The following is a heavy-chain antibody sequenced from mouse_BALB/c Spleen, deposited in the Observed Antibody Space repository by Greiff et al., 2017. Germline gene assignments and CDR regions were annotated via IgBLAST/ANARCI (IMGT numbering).Heavy chain of an antibody. CDR1: GFTFSSYA. CDR2: ISSGGST. D-gene: IGHD1-1*01. CDR3: ARDYYGSSYAMDY. J-gene: IGHJ4*01. V-gene: IGHV5-6-5*01. Sequence: EVKLMESGGGLVKPGGSLKLSCAASGFTFSSYAMSWVRQTPEKRLEWVASISSGGSTYYPDSVKGRFTISRDNARNSLYLQMSSLRSEDTAMYYCARDYYGSSYAMDYWGQGTSVTGAS.